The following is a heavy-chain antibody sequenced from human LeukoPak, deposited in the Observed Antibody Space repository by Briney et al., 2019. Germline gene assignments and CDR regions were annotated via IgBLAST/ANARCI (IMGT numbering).Heavy chain of an antibody. CDR3: LKPYSSSWLDAFDI. CDR1: GFPFNTYA. D-gene: IGHD6-13*01. Sequence: GDPLPLPCAVSGFPFNTYAMLWLRQPPGRGREWVSAVGGWGVRTYYADTVKGRFTISRDNFKNTLYLQMSSLSAQDTAVYFCLKPYSSSWLDAFDIWRRGRMVGVCS. J-gene: IGHJ3*02. CDR2: VGGWGVRT. V-gene: IGHV3-23*01.